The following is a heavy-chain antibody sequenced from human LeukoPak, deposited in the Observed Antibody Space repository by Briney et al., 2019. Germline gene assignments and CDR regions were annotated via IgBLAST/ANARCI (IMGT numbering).Heavy chain of an antibody. CDR2: ISAYNGNT. Sequence: ASVRVSCKASGYTFTSYGISWVRQAPGQGLEWMGWISAYNGNTNYAQKLQGRVTMTTDTSTSTAYMELRSLRSDDTAVYYCARDSVGYGDYGNFDYWGQGTLVTVSS. J-gene: IGHJ4*02. D-gene: IGHD4-17*01. CDR3: ARDSVGYGDYGNFDY. V-gene: IGHV1-18*01. CDR1: GYTFTSYG.